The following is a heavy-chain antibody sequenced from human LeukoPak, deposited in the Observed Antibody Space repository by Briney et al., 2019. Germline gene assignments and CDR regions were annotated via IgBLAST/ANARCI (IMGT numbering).Heavy chain of an antibody. CDR3: ANYDSSGYHFHY. J-gene: IGHJ4*02. CDR1: GGTFTNLA. CDR2: IIPTTGLA. Sequence: SVKVSCKASGGTFTNLAISWVRQAPGQGLEWMGRIIPTTGLANYAQKFQGRVTITADESTSTAYMELSSLRSEDTAVYYCANYDSSGYHFHYWGQGTLVTVSS. V-gene: IGHV1-69*04. D-gene: IGHD3-22*01.